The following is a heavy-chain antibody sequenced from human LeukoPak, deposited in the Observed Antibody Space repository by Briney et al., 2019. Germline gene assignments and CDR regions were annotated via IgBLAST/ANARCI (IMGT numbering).Heavy chain of an antibody. V-gene: IGHV3-23*01. CDR2: ISGSGGST. CDR3: ARDSLVLLGIPRWSGNGMDV. Sequence: PGGSLRLSCAASGFTFSSYAMHWVRQAPGKGLEWVSAISGSGGSTHYADSVKGRFTISRDNSKNTLYLQMNSLRAEDTAVYYCARDSLVLLGIPRWSGNGMDVWGQGTTVTVSS. J-gene: IGHJ6*02. D-gene: IGHD3-10*01. CDR1: GFTFSSYA.